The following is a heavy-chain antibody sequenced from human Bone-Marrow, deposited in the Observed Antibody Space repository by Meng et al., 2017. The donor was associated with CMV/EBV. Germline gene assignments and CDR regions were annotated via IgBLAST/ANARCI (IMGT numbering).Heavy chain of an antibody. J-gene: IGHJ4*02. D-gene: IGHD3-16*02. CDR2: IRYDGSNK. Sequence: GESLKISCAASGFTFSSYGMHWVRQAPGKGLEWVAFIRYDGSNKYYADSVKGRFTISRDNSKKTLYLQMNSLRGEDTAVYYCAKDGRVFVKDWGQGTLVTVSS. CDR1: GFTFSSYG. V-gene: IGHV3-30*02. CDR3: AKDGRVFVKD.